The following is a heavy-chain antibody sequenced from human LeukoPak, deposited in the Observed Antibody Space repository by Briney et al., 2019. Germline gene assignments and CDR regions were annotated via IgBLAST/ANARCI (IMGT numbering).Heavy chain of an antibody. CDR1: RFTFGTSI. CDR2: MSFDGFSK. V-gene: IGHV3-30*04. D-gene: IGHD3-22*01. J-gene: IGHJ3*02. Sequence: GGSLRLSCEMSRFTFGTSIIHWVRQAPGKGLEWVAAMSFDGFSKYYADSMKGRLSISRDESKNTVYLQMESLRFEDTAVYYCAREGHTSGYCGTFENWGQGTTVAVSS. CDR3: AREGHTSGYCGTFEN.